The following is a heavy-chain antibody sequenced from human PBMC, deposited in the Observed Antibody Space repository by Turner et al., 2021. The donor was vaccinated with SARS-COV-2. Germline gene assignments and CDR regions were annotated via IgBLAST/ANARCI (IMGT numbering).Heavy chain of an antibody. V-gene: IGHV1-69*01. CDR2: VAQICGKS. D-gene: IGHD4-4*01. CDR3: AREGYSGHFDH. Sequence: QVHLVQSGAEVKTPGSAVKVSCKVSGDKFSTNGISWVRQAPGKGLEWMGGVAQICGKSNYAQKFQGRVTITADELTTTAYMELSRLTSEDTAVYFCAREGYSGHFDHWGQGTLVTVSS. CDR1: GDKFSTNG. J-gene: IGHJ4*02.